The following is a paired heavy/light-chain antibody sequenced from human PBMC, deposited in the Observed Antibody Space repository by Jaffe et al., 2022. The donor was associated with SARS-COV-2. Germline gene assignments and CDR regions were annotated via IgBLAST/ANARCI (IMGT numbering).Heavy chain of an antibody. J-gene: IGHJ5*01. CDR3: AKIGGYNWNYYLGWFDS. CDR1: GFTFSSYA. V-gene: IGHV3-23*01. CDR2: LSGSGDTT. D-gene: IGHD1-7*01. Sequence: EVQLLESGGDLVQPGGSLRLSCAASGFTFSSYAMGWVRQAPGKGLEWVSALSGSGDTTYYGDSVKGRFTISRDNSKNTLFLQMNSLRVEDSALYYCAKIGGYNWNYYLGWFDSWGQGTLVTVSS.
Light chain of an antibody. CDR1: QSINNW. Sequence: DIQMTQSPSTLSASVGDRVTMTCRASQSINNWLAWYQQKPGKAPKILLYRASNLGSGVPSRFSGSGSGTEFTLTISSLQAEDFATYYCQQLGGTFGQGTKLEIK. CDR2: RAS. V-gene: IGKV1-5*03. CDR3: QQLGGT. J-gene: IGKJ2*02.